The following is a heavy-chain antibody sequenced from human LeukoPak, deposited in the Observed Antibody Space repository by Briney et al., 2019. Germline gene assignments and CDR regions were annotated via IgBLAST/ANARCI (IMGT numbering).Heavy chain of an antibody. CDR2: INLNSGGT. J-gene: IGHJ5*02. D-gene: IGHD2-21*01. CDR1: GYSFTDYY. V-gene: IGHV1-2*02. CDR3: ARADRLHGGPYLIGP. Sequence: ASVKVSCKTSGYSFTDYYMHWVRQAPGQGLEWMGWINLNSGGTSSAQKFQGRVTMTRDTSITTVYMEVSWLTSDDTAIYYCARADRLHGGPYLIGPWGQGTLVTVSS.